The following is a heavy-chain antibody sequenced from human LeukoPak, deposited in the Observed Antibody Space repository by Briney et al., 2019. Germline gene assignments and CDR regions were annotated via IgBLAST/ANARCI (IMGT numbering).Heavy chain of an antibody. J-gene: IGHJ4*02. V-gene: IGHV3-23*01. CDR2: IGGSGDNT. CDR3: AKEGYYNFWSGYPDFDS. D-gene: IGHD3-3*01. CDR1: GFTFSSYA. Sequence: GGSLRLSCAASGFTFSSYAMGWVRQAPGKGLEWVSAIGGSGDNTYYADSVKGRFTISRDNSKNTLYLQMNSLRAEDTAVYYCAKEGYYNFWSGYPDFDSWGQGTLVTVSS.